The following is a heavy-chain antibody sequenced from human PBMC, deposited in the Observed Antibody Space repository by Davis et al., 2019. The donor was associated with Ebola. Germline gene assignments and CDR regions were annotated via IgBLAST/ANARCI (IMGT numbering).Heavy chain of an antibody. CDR3: ARDHDSSGYYAPVFDY. J-gene: IGHJ4*02. D-gene: IGHD3-22*01. Sequence: SVKVSCKASGYTFTSYAISWVRQAPGQGLEWMGGIIPIFGTANYAQKFQGRVTMTRDTSTSTVYMELSSLRSEDTAVYYCARDHDSSGYYAPVFDYWGQGTLVTVSS. CDR2: IIPIFGTA. CDR1: GYTFTSYA. V-gene: IGHV1-69*05.